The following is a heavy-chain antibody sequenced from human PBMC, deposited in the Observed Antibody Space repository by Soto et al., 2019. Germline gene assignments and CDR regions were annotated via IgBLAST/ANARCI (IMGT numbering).Heavy chain of an antibody. D-gene: IGHD3-22*01. V-gene: IGHV3-23*01. CDR3: AKVSWYYYDSRGYLAY. CDR2: ISGSGGST. J-gene: IGHJ4*02. Sequence: GGSLRLSCAASGFTFSSYAMSWVRQAPGKGLEWVSAISGSGGSTYYADSVKGRFTISRDNSKNTLYLQMNSLRAEDTAVYYCAKVSWYYYDSRGYLAYWGPGTLVTLSS. CDR1: GFTFSSYA.